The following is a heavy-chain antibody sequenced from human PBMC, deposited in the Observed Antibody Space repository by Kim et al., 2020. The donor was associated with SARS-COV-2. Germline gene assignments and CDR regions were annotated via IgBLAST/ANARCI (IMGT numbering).Heavy chain of an antibody. V-gene: IGHV3-23*01. Sequence: GGSLRLSCGASGFTFRNYAMIWVRQAPGKGLEWVSIITDGGGSTYYADSVKGRFTISRDNSNSTLYLQLNSLRAEDTAVYYCAKAQALVYYYYMDVWGQGTTVTVSS. J-gene: IGHJ6*02. CDR1: GFTFRNYA. CDR2: ITDGGGST. CDR3: AKAQALVYYYYMDV. D-gene: IGHD3-16*02.